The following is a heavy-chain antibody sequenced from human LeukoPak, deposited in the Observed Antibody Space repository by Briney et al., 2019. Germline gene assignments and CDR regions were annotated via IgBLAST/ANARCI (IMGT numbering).Heavy chain of an antibody. D-gene: IGHD1-26*01. Sequence: GASVKVSCKASGYTFTSYYMHWVRQAPAQGLEWMGIINPSGGSTSYAQKFQGRVTMTRDMSTSTVYMELSSLRSEDTAVYYCARDRGRATTADAFDIWGQGTMVTVSS. V-gene: IGHV1-46*01. CDR1: GYTFTSYY. CDR3: ARDRGRATTADAFDI. J-gene: IGHJ3*02. CDR2: INPSGGST.